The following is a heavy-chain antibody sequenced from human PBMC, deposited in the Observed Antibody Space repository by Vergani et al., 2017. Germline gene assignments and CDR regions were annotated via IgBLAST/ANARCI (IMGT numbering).Heavy chain of an antibody. CDR3: AKVRYNWNDAGWFDP. CDR1: GFTFSSYA. D-gene: IGHD1-1*01. V-gene: IGHV3-23*01. CDR2: ISGRGGST. Sequence: EVHLLESGGGLVQPGGSLRLSCAASGFTFSSYAMSWVRQAPGKGLEWVSTISGRGGSTYYADSVKGRFTISRDNSKSPLYLQMNSLRAEDTAVYYCAKVRYNWNDAGWFDPWGQGTLVTVSS. J-gene: IGHJ5*02.